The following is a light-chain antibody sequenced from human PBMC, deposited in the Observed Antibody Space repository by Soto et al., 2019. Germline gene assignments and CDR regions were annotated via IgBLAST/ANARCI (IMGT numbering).Light chain of an antibody. Sequence: DIVMTQSPLTLPVTPGEPASFSCRSSQSLLHSTGYNYLHWYLQKAGQAPQLLMYLASNRASGVPDRFSGSGSSTDFTLKISKVEAEDVGVYYCMQVLQTPFTFGPGTKVEIK. CDR3: MQVLQTPFT. CDR1: QSLLHSTGYNY. CDR2: LAS. V-gene: IGKV2-28*01. J-gene: IGKJ3*01.